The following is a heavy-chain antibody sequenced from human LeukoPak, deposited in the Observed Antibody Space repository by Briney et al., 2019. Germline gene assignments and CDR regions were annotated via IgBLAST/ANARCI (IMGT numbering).Heavy chain of an antibody. J-gene: IGHJ4*02. CDR1: GYTFTDYG. CDR3: ARDYYDSSGLYYFDY. Sequence: GASVKVSCKTSGYTFTDYGINWVRRAPGQGLEWMGWISAYNGNTNYVQKLQGRVTMTTDTFTSTAYMELRSLRSDETAVYYCARDYYDSSGLYYFDYWGQGTLVTVSS. CDR2: ISAYNGNT. V-gene: IGHV1-18*01. D-gene: IGHD3-22*01.